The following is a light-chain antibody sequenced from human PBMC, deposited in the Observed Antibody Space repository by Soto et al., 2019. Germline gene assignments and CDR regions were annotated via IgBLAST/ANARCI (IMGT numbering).Light chain of an antibody. CDR1: SSDVGGYKY. V-gene: IGLV2-8*01. J-gene: IGLJ1*01. Sequence: QSALTQPPSASGSPGQSVTISCTGTSSDVGGYKYVSWYQQHPGKAPKLMIFEVNKRPSGVPDRFSGSKSGNTASLTVSGLQAEDEADYYCSSYAGINNVGVFGTGTKXTV. CDR3: SSYAGINNVGV. CDR2: EVN.